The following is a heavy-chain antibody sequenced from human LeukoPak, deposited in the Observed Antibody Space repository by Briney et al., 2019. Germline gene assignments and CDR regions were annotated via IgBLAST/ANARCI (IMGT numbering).Heavy chain of an antibody. CDR2: ISSSGSII. D-gene: IGHD2-15*01. CDR3: APGVGYCSGGSCPLLDY. Sequence: PGGSLRLSCAASGFTFSSYSMNWIRQAPGKGLEWVSYISSSGSIIYYAHSVKGRFTISRDNAKNSLYLQMNSLRAEDTAVYYCAPGVGYCSGGSCPLLDYWGQGSLVTVSS. J-gene: IGHJ4*02. V-gene: IGHV3-48*04. CDR1: GFTFSSYS.